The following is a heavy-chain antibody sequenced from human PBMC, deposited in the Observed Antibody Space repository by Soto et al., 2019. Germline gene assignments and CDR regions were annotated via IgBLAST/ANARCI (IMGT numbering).Heavy chain of an antibody. CDR1: GFTFSSYG. Sequence: LRLSCAASGFTFSSYGMTWVRQAPGKGLEWVSFSSATGAGTYYADSVKGRSTISRDNSKNTLYLQMTSLRADDTAVYYCAKDRREGGNYGFYSDFWGQGPLVTVYS. J-gene: IGHJ4*02. D-gene: IGHD1-7*01. CDR2: SSATGAGT. CDR3: AKDRREGGNYGFYSDF. V-gene: IGHV3-23*01.